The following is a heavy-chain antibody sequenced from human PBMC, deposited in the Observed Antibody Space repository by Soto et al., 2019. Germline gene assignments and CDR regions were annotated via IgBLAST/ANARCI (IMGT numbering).Heavy chain of an antibody. V-gene: IGHV3-7*01. CDR3: ARARIDL. CDR1: GFSFSSYW. Sequence: EVQLVESGGGLVQPGGSLRLSCAASGFSFSSYWMTWVRQAPGKGLEWVANISPDGSDKYYVDSVKGRFTISRDHVKNSLYLQVNSLRVDDTVLYYCARARIDLWGRGTLVTVSS. J-gene: IGHJ2*01. CDR2: ISPDGSDK.